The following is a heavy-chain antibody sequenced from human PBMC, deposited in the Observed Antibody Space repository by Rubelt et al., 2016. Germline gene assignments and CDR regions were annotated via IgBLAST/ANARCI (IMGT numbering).Heavy chain of an antibody. CDR1: GYTFTSYY. D-gene: IGHD5-12*01. Sequence: QVQLVQSGAEVKKPGASVKVSCKASGYTFTSYYMHWVRQAPGQGLEWMGIINTSGGSTSYAQKFQGRVTRTRDTSTSTGDMELSSLGSEDTAVYYYAGSGENSGYWQFDYWGQGTLVTVSS. CDR2: INTSGGST. J-gene: IGHJ4*02. CDR3: AGSGENSGYWQFDY. V-gene: IGHV1-46*01.